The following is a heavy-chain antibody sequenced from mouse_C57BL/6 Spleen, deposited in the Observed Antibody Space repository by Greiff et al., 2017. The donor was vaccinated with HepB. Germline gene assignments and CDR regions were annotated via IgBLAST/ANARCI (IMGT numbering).Heavy chain of an antibody. Sequence: EVQRVESGGGLVQPGGSMKLSCVASGFTFSNYWMNWVRQSPEKGLEWVAQIRLKSDNYATHYAESVKGRFTISRDDSKSSVYLQMNNLRAEDTGIYYCTIYFGGYWGQGTTLTVSS. D-gene: IGHD2-1*01. CDR2: IRLKSDNYAT. CDR1: GFTFSNYW. V-gene: IGHV6-3*01. J-gene: IGHJ2*01. CDR3: TIYFGGY.